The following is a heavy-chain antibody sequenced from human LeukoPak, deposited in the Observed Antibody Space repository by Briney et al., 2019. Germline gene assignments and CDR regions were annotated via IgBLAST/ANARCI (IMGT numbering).Heavy chain of an antibody. V-gene: IGHV3-21*04. Sequence: PGGSLRLSCAASGFTFSSYSMNWVRQAPGKGLEWVSSISSSSSYIYYADSVKGRFTISRDNSKNTLYLQMNSLRAEDTAVYYCAKEGYCSSTSCYGGVDYWGQGTLVTVSS. CDR2: ISSSSSYI. CDR1: GFTFSSYS. J-gene: IGHJ4*02. CDR3: AKEGYCSSTSCYGGVDY. D-gene: IGHD2-2*01.